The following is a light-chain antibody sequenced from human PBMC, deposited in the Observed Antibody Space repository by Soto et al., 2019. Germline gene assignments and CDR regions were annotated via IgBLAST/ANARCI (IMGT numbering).Light chain of an antibody. CDR3: QQYNNWPYT. V-gene: IGKV3-15*01. CDR2: RTS. J-gene: IGKJ2*01. CDR1: QSVSSN. Sequence: EIVMTQSPATLSLSPGERATLSCRASQSVSSNLAWYRQKPGQAPTLLLYRTSTRATGIPDRSSGSGSGTEFTLHIRSLQSEDVAFYYCQQYNNWPYTFGQGTKLEIK.